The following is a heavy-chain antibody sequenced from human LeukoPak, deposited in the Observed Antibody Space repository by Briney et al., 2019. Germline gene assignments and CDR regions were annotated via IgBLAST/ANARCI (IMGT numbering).Heavy chain of an antibody. CDR2: IWYDGSNK. V-gene: IGHV3-33*01. CDR3: ARDRRGVGASLLDY. CDR1: GFTFSSYG. J-gene: IGHJ4*02. Sequence: GGSLRLSCAASGFTFSSYGMHWVRQAPGKGLEWVAVIWYDGSNKYYADSVKGRFTISRDNSKNTLYLQMNSLRAEDTAVYYCARDRRGVGASLLDYWGQGTLVTVSS. D-gene: IGHD1-26*01.